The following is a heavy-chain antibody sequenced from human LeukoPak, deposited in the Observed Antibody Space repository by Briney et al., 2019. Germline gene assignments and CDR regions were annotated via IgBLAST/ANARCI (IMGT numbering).Heavy chain of an antibody. CDR1: GYSFTSYW. V-gene: IGHV5-51*01. CDR3: ARQLHSSDY. CDR2: IYPGDTDT. D-gene: IGHD2-21*01. J-gene: IGHJ4*02. Sequence: KRGEPLKISCMGSGYSFTSYWIGWVRQMPGKGLEWMGIIYPGDTDTRYSPSFQGPVTISADKSISTAYLQWSSLKASDTAMYYCARQLHSSDYWGQGTLVTVSS.